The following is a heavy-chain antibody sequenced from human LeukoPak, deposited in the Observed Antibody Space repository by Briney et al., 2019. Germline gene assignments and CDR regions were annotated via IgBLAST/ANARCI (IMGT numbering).Heavy chain of an antibody. D-gene: IGHD2-2*01. CDR2: SGSGGST. V-gene: IGHV3-23*01. CDR1: GFTFSSYA. J-gene: IGHJ6*02. Sequence: GGSLSLSCAASGFTFSSYAMSWVRQAPGRGLEWVSASGSGGSTYYADSVKGRFTISRDNSKNTLYLQMNSLRAEDTAVYYCAKGDCESTSCYWSDYYYYGMDVWGQGTTVTVSS. CDR3: AKGDCESTSCYWSDYYYYGMDV.